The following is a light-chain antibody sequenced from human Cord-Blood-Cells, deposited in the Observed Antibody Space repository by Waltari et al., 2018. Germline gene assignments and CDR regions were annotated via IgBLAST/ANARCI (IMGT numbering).Light chain of an antibody. CDR3: CSYAGSSTFAV. CDR1: SSDVGSYTL. J-gene: IGLJ3*02. V-gene: IGLV2-23*03. Sequence: QSALTQPASVSGSPGQSITIPCTGTSSDVGSYTLVSWYQQHPGKAPKLMIYEGSKRPSGVSNRFSGSKSGNTASLTISGLQAEDEADYYCCSYAGSSTFAVFGGGTKLTVL. CDR2: EGS.